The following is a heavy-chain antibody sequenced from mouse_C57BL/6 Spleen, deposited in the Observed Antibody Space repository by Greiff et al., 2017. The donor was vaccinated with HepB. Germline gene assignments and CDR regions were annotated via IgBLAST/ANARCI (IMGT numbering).Heavy chain of an antibody. V-gene: IGHV1-52*01. D-gene: IGHD2-4*01. J-gene: IGHJ2*01. CDR2: IDPSDSET. CDR3: AIPPYDYDGYFDY. CDR1: GYTFTSYW. Sequence: QVQLKQSGAELVRPGSSVKLSCKASGYTFTSYWMHWVKQRPIQGLEWIGNIDPSDSETHYNQKFKDKATLTVDKSSSTAYMQLSSLTSEDSAVYYCAIPPYDYDGYFDYWGQGTTLTVSS.